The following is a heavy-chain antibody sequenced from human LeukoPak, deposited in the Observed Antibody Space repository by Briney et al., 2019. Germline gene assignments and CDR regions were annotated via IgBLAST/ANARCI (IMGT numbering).Heavy chain of an antibody. J-gene: IGHJ6*03. V-gene: IGHV4-59*01. CDR3: ARVGYYDFWSGYQYYMDV. CDR1: GGSISSYY. D-gene: IGHD3-3*01. CDR2: IYYSGST. Sequence: PSETLSLTCTVSGGSISSYYWSWIRQPPGKGLEWIGYIYYSGSTNYNPSLKSRVTISVDTSKNQFSLKLSSVTAADTAVYYCARVGYYDFWSGYQYYMDVWGKGTTVTVSS.